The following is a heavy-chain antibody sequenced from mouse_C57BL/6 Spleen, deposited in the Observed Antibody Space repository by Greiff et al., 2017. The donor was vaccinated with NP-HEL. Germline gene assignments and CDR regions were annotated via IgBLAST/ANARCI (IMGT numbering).Heavy chain of an antibody. Sequence: QVQLQQPGAELVMPGASVKLSCKASGYTFTSYWMHWVKQRPGQGLEWIGEIDPSDSYTNYNQKFKGKSTLTVDKSSSTAYMQLSLLTSEDSAVYYCARSYYDYDLAYWGQGTLVTVSA. J-gene: IGHJ3*01. CDR1: GYTFTSYW. CDR2: IDPSDSYT. V-gene: IGHV1-69*01. CDR3: ARSYYDYDLAY. D-gene: IGHD2-4*01.